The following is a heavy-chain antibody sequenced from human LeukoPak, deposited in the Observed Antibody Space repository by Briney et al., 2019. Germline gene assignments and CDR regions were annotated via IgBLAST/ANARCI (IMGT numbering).Heavy chain of an antibody. CDR3: ARHSAVVGAI. Sequence: GESLKISCEASGYTFTHQWIGWVRQMPGTGLEWLGIIYPRDSDTIYSPSFKGHVTISADTSTNTAYLEWRSLEASDTAMYYCARHSAVVGAIWGQGTQVTVSS. D-gene: IGHD3-16*01. CDR1: GYTFTHQW. CDR2: IYPRDSDT. V-gene: IGHV5-51*01. J-gene: IGHJ4*02.